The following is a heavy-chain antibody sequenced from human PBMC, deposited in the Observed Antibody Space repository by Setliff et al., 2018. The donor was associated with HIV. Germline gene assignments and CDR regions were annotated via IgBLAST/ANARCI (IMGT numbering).Heavy chain of an antibody. V-gene: IGHV3-43*01. CDR3: AKDRGGRGDGLGMDV. Sequence: GESLKISCAASGFTFDDYTMHWVRQAPGKGLEWVSLISWDGGSTYYADSVKGRFTISRDNSKNSLYLQMNSLRTEDTALYYCAKDRGGRGDGLGMDVWGQGTTVTVSS. CDR2: ISWDGGST. CDR1: GFTFDDYT. D-gene: IGHD3-16*01. J-gene: IGHJ6*02.